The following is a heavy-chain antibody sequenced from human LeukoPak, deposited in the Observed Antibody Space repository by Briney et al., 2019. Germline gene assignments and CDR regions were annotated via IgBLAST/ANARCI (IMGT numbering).Heavy chain of an antibody. Sequence: GGSLRLSCAASGFRFSNYWLSWVRQAPGKGLEWVANINEDGSKKYHADSVKGRFTISRDNAKNSLYLQMNSLRAEDMALYHCARAVKPGGSGTYYQKDYYFYGIDVWGQGTTVTVS. D-gene: IGHD3-10*01. CDR1: GFRFSNYW. CDR3: ARAVKPGGSGTYYQKDYYFYGIDV. CDR2: INEDGSKK. V-gene: IGHV3-7*03. J-gene: IGHJ6*02.